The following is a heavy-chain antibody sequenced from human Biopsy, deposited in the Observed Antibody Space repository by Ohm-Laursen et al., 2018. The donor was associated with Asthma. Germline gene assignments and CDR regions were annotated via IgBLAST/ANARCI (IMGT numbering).Heavy chain of an antibody. Sequence: ASVKVSCKVSGDSFSNYAISWVRQAPGQGLEWMGGLIPVLGTPDHAQMFEGRVTITADESTSTAYMELSSLSSEDTAVYYCARGYSGSDRIVYYYSGLEVWGQGTPLTVSS. CDR1: GDSFSNYA. CDR2: LIPVLGTP. J-gene: IGHJ6*02. V-gene: IGHV1-69*13. CDR3: ARGYSGSDRIVYYYSGLEV. D-gene: IGHD5-12*01.